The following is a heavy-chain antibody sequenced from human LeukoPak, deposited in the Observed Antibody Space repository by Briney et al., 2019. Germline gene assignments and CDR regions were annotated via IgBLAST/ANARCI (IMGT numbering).Heavy chain of an antibody. CDR2: IYAGGDT. CDR3: ARISGTLCFDL. CDR1: GFSDSYNY. V-gene: IGHV3-66*01. Sequence: GGSLRLSCAASGFSDSYNYMSWVRQAPARGLEWVSVIYAGGDTYYADSLKGRFTISRDNSKNTVYLQMHSLRADDTAVYYCARISGTLCFDLWGLGTLVTVSS. J-gene: IGHJ4*02. D-gene: IGHD1-7*01.